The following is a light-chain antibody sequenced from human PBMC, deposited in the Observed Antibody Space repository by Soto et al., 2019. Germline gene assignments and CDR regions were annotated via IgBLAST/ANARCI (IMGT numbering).Light chain of an antibody. J-gene: IGKJ2*01. Sequence: DMQMTQSPSSLSASVGDRVTITCRPSQTIDNYLNWYKHKPGKAPKLLIYGASTLQSGISSRFTGSASGTDFTPTIDNLQAEYFATYYCQQTNTFAFSFGQGTKLEI. CDR1: QTIDNY. CDR2: GAS. V-gene: IGKV1-39*01. CDR3: QQTNTFAFS.